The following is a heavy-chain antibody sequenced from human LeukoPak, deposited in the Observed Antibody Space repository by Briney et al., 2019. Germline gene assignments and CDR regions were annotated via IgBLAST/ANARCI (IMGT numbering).Heavy chain of an antibody. Sequence: ASVKVSCKASGYTFTGYFMHWVRQAPGQGLEWMGWINPNSGGTNFAQKFQGRVTMARDTSISTAYMELSRLRSDDTAVYYCASGRYCSSTSCYRFDYWGQGTLVTVSS. CDR3: ASGRYCSSTSCYRFDY. D-gene: IGHD2-2*02. J-gene: IGHJ4*02. CDR1: GYTFTGYF. V-gene: IGHV1-2*02. CDR2: INPNSGGT.